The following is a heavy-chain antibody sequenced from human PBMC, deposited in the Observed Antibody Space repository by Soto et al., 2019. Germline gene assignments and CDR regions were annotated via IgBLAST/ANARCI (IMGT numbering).Heavy chain of an antibody. Sequence: PSETLSLTCTVSGGSITSGGSFWSWTRQHPGKGPEWIAFIGYSGATSYNPSLASRVTISADTYKSQFSLNLRSVTAADTAVYYCARGGASSKWFAPWGQGTLVTVSS. CDR3: ARGGASSKWFAP. CDR2: IGYSGAT. D-gene: IGHD2-15*01. J-gene: IGHJ5*02. CDR1: GGSITSGGSF. V-gene: IGHV4-31*03.